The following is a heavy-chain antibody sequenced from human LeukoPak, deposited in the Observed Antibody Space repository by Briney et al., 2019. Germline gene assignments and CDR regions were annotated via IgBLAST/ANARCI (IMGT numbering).Heavy chain of an antibody. Sequence: PSETLSLTCTVSGGSISSYYWSWIRQPPGKGLEWIGYIYYSGSTNYNPSLKSRVTISVDTSKNQFSLKLSSVTAADTAVYYCARQKRGASGAYYFDYWGQGTLVTVSS. CDR1: GGSISSYY. J-gene: IGHJ4*02. D-gene: IGHD1-26*01. CDR2: IYYSGST. CDR3: ARQKRGASGAYYFDY. V-gene: IGHV4-59*01.